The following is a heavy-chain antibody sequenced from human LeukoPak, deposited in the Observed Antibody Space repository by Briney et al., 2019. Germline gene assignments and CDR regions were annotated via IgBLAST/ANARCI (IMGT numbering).Heavy chain of an antibody. J-gene: IGHJ6*02. CDR2: IYYGGSS. CDR1: GGSISSSSYY. Sequence: SETLALTCTVSGGSISSSSYYWGWIRQPPGKGLEWIGSIYYGGSSYYNPSLKSRVSISVDTSNNQFSLKVNSVTAADTAVYYCARDAGHQLSRRNYYAMDVWGQGTTVTVSS. CDR3: ARDAGHQLSRRNYYAMDV. V-gene: IGHV4-39*07. D-gene: IGHD2-2*01.